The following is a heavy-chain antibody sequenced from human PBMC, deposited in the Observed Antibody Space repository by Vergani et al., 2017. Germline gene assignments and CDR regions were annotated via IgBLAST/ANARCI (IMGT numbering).Heavy chain of an antibody. J-gene: IGHJ6*02. CDR2: MSSGDSI. CDR3: ARETDTGSSVSYNYYAMDV. Sequence: EVQLHESGGGLVKHGGSLRVPCAASGFSFSTYSINWVRQAPGKGLEWISYMSSGDSIYYADSVKGRFTVSRDNTKNTLYLQMNSLRAEDTAVYYCARETDTGSSVSYNYYAMDVWGQGTTVSVSS. V-gene: IGHV3-21*05. D-gene: IGHD3-9*01. CDR1: GFSFSTYS.